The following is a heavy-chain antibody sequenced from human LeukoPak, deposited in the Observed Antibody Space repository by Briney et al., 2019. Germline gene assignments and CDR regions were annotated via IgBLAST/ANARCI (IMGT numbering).Heavy chain of an antibody. D-gene: IGHD3-10*01. CDR2: MDYSGST. Sequence: PSETLSLTCNVSGGSISSSSYYWGWIRQPPGKGLERIGSMDYSGSTYYNPSLKSRVTISVDTSKNQFSLKLSSVTAADTAVHYCARHSWAGIMSWFDPWGQGTLVTVSS. V-gene: IGHV4-39*01. CDR1: GGSISSSSYY. CDR3: ARHSWAGIMSWFDP. J-gene: IGHJ5*02.